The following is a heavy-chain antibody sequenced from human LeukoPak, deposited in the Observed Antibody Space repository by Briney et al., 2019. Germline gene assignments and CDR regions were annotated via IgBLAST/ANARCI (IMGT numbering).Heavy chain of an antibody. CDR2: INAGNGKT. V-gene: IGHV1-3*01. CDR1: GYIFGDYA. D-gene: IGHD4-17*01. J-gene: IGHJ4*02. Sequence: ASVKVSCKASGYIFGDYAIQWVRQAPGQGLEWMGWINAGNGKTKYSQKFQDRVTITRDTSASTAYLELSGLRFEDTAVYFCARARWTSTGTTYYLDYWGQGTLVTVSS. CDR3: ARARWTSTGTTYYLDY.